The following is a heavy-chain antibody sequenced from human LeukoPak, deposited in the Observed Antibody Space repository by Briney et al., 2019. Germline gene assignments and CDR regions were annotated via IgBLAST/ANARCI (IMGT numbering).Heavy chain of an antibody. Sequence: ASVKVSCKASGYTFTSYGISWVRQAPGQGLEWMGWISAYNDNTNYAQKLQGRVTRTTDTSTSTAYMELRSLRSDDTAVYYCARDQFKYYYGSGSYYNRGYYFDYWGQGTLVTVSS. J-gene: IGHJ4*02. CDR2: ISAYNDNT. CDR1: GYTFTSYG. CDR3: ARDQFKYYYGSGSYYNRGYYFDY. D-gene: IGHD3-10*01. V-gene: IGHV1-18*01.